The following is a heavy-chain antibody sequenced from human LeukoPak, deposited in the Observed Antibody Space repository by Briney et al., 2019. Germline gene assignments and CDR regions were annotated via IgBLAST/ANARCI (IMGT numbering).Heavy chain of an antibody. V-gene: IGHV3-23*01. CDR2: ISGSGGST. CDR3: AKDQWALIAVAGAHAFDI. CDR1: GFTFSSYA. J-gene: IGHJ3*02. Sequence: GGSLRLSCAASGFTFSSYAMSWVRQAPGKGLEWVSGISGSGGSTYYADSVKGRFTISRDNAKNTLYLQMNSLRAEDTAVYYSAKDQWALIAVAGAHAFDIWGQGTMVTVSS. D-gene: IGHD6-19*01.